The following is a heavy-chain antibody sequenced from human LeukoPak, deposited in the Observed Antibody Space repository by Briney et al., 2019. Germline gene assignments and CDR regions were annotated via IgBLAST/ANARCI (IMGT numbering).Heavy chain of an antibody. D-gene: IGHD6-13*01. V-gene: IGHV4-39*07. J-gene: IGHJ4*02. CDR1: GGSISSNSYY. CDR3: ARISSSSYYFDY. CDR2: IYHSGST. Sequence: SSETLSLTCTVSGGSISSNSYYWGWIRQPPGKGLEWIGEIYHSGSTNYNPSLKSRVTISVDKSKNQFSLKLSSVTAADTAVYYCARISSSSYYFDYWGQGTLVTVSS.